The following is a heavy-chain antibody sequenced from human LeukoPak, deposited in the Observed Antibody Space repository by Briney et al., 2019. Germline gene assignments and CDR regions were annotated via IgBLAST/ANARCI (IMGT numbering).Heavy chain of an antibody. CDR3: ARGGRDGYTKYNWFDP. J-gene: IGHJ5*02. V-gene: IGHV4-34*01. CDR1: GGSFSGYY. CDR2: INHSGST. D-gene: IGHD5-24*01. Sequence: SETLSLTCAVYGGSFSGYYWSWIRQPQGKGQGWMGKINHSGSTNYNPSLKSRVTISVDTSKNQFSLKLSSVTAADTAVYYGARGGRDGYTKYNWFDPWGQGTLVTVSS.